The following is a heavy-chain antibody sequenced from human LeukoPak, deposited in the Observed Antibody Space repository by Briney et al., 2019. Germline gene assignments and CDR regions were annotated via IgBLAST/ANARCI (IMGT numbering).Heavy chain of an antibody. V-gene: IGHV3-48*02. CDR3: ARVTRTYYFSFDI. CDR2: ISASSSTV. Sequence: PGGSLRLPCAASGFTFSSHNMNWVRQAPGKGLEWVSYISASSSTVFYADSVEGRFTISRDNAKNSLYLQLNSLRDEDTAVYYCARVTRTYYFSFDIWGQGTMVTVSS. CDR1: GFTFSSHN. J-gene: IGHJ3*02. D-gene: IGHD3/OR15-3a*01.